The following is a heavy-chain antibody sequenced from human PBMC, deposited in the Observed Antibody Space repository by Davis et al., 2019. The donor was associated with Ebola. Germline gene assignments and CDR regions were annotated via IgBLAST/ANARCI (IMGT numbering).Heavy chain of an antibody. J-gene: IGHJ6*04. Sequence: MPSETLSLTCTVSGYSISSGYYWGWIRQPPGKGLEWIGEINHSGSTNYNPSLKSRVTISVDTSKNQFSLKLSSVTAADTAVYYCARAPYYSNYYYYGMDVWGKGTTVTVSS. CDR2: INHSGST. CDR3: ARAPYYSNYYYYGMDV. CDR1: GYSISSGYY. D-gene: IGHD4-11*01. V-gene: IGHV4-38-2*02.